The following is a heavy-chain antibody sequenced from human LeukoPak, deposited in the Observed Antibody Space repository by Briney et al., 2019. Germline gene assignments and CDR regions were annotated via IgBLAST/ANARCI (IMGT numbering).Heavy chain of an antibody. CDR1: GGSFSGYY. Sequence: SETLSLTCAVYGGSFSGYYWSWIRQPPGKGLEWIGEINHSGSTNYNPSLKSRVTISVDTSKNQLSLKLSSVTAADTAVYYCARGSNRVAVAGTAFYMDVWGKGTTVTVSS. J-gene: IGHJ6*03. V-gene: IGHV4-34*01. CDR3: ARGSNRVAVAGTAFYMDV. CDR2: INHSGST. D-gene: IGHD6-19*01.